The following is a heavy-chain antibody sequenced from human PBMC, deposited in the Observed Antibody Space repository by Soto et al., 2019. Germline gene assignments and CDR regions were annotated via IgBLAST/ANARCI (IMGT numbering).Heavy chain of an antibody. Sequence: PGESLKISCNGSGYSFTTYWIGWVRQMPGKGLEWMGIIYPGDSDIRYSPSFQGQVTISADKSITTAYLQWSSLKASDTAMYYCARQELGVGPVHWGQGTVVTVSS. V-gene: IGHV5-51*01. D-gene: IGHD3-16*01. CDR2: IYPGDSDI. J-gene: IGHJ4*02. CDR1: GYSFTTYW. CDR3: ARQELGVGPVH.